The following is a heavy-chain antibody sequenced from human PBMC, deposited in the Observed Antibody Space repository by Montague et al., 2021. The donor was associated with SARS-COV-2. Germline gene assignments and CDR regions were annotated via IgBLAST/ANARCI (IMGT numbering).Heavy chain of an antibody. CDR2: TYYRSKRYY. J-gene: IGHJ4*02. CDR3: ARDPRYSLSWSFDY. CDR1: GDSDAIKTAA. D-gene: IGHD6-13*01. Sequence: CAISGDSDAIKTAACNWEKHSPAIHPGWLVRTYYRSKRYYDYAVSVKSRMTISPDTSKNQFSLQLSSVTPEDRAVYYCARDPRYSLSWSFDYWGQGTLVTVSS. V-gene: IGHV6-1*01.